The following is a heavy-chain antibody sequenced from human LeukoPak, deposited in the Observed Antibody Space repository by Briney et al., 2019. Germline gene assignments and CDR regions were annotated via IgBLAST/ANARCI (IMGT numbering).Heavy chain of an antibody. CDR1: GGSINSRTSY. Sequence: SETLSLICTVSGGSINSRTSYWGWIRQPPGKGLEWIGSIYQSGSTYYNPFLKSRVTISLDTSKNQFSLSLTSVTAADTAVYYCAGYYDSGGYFVTEYFQHWGQGTLVTVSS. D-gene: IGHD3-22*01. CDR3: AGYYDSGGYFVTEYFQH. CDR2: IYQSGST. V-gene: IGHV4-39*01. J-gene: IGHJ1*01.